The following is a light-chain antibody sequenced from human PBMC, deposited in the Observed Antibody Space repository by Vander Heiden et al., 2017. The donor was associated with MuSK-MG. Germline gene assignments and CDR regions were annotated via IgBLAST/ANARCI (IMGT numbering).Light chain of an antibody. CDR3: QQQNNSRPRVT. V-gene: IGKV3-11*01. CDR2: DAY. Sequence: EIVLTQSPATLSLSPGARATISCRASQSVSSYLDWYQQKPGQAPRSLIDDAYNRPTGIIARFSGSGAGTDVTPTTSSREPEDFSVYYCQQQNNSRPRVTFGCGTKVDIK. J-gene: IGKJ3*01. CDR1: QSVSSY.